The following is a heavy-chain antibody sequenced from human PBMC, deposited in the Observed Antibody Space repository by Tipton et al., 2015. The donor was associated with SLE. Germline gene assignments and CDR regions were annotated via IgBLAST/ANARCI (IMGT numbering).Heavy chain of an antibody. J-gene: IGHJ5*02. CDR1: GGSIKSGVYY. CDR2: MYNSGSS. V-gene: IGHV4-61*09. D-gene: IGHD3/OR15-3a*01. CDR3: ARHLRTVDSPSSWFDP. Sequence: TLSLTCTVSGGSIKSGVYYWTWIRQPAGKGLEWIGYMYNSGSSKYNPSLKSRVTISGDTSKNQFSLKLSSVTAADTAVYYCARHLRTVDSPSSWFDPWGQGTLVTVSS.